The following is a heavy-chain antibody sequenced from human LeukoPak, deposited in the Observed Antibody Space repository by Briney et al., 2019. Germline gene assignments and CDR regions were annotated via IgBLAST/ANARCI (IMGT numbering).Heavy chain of an antibody. CDR1: GITLSNYG. CDR3: AKRGVVIRVILVGFHKEAYYFDS. D-gene: IGHD3-22*01. V-gene: IGHV3-23*01. J-gene: IGHJ4*02. CDR2: ISDSAGKT. Sequence: GGSLRLSYAVSGITLSNYGMSWVRQAPGKGLEWVAGISDSAGKTNYADSVKGRFTISRDSPKNTLYLQMNSLRAEDTAVYFCAKRGVVIRVILVGFHKEAYYFDSWGQGALVTVSS.